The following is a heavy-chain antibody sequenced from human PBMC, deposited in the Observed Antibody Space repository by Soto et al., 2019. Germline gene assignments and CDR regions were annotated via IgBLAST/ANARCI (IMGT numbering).Heavy chain of an antibody. CDR1: GFTFSSYS. D-gene: IGHD2-15*01. CDR3: ARDLCSGGSCYSKCFDY. Sequence: EVQLVESGGGLVKPGGSLRLSCAASGFTFSSYSMNWVRQAPGKGLEWVSSISSSSSYIYYADSVKGRFTISRDNAKNSQYLQMNSLRADDTAVYYCARDLCSGGSCYSKCFDYWGQGTLVTVSS. V-gene: IGHV3-21*01. J-gene: IGHJ4*02. CDR2: ISSSSSYI.